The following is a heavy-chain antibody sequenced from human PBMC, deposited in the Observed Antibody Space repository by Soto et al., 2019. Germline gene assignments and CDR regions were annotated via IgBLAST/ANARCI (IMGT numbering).Heavy chain of an antibody. V-gene: IGHV3-23*01. Sequence: GGSLRLSCAASGFIFSSYVMSWVRQAPGKGLEWVSSISGSGDSEHYADSVKGRFTISRDNSKNTLYLQMNSLRAEDTAVYYCARTNSSGFYFDYWGQGTLVTVSS. CDR3: ARTNSSGFYFDY. CDR1: GFIFSSYV. CDR2: ISGSGDSE. D-gene: IGHD6-19*01. J-gene: IGHJ4*02.